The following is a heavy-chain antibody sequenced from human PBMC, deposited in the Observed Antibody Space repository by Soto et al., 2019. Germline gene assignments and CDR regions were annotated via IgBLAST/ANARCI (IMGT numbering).Heavy chain of an antibody. V-gene: IGHV1-46*03. Sequence: ASVKGDCKAAGYTLTIVYIDWVRQAPGQGLEWMGIINPNGGSTNYAHNFQGRVTITRDTSTSTVYMDLSSLRSEDTAVYYCARGLGSGDYWGRGTLVTVS. CDR2: INPNGGST. J-gene: IGHJ4*02. CDR1: GYTLTIVY. D-gene: IGHD6-25*01. CDR3: ARGLGSGDY.